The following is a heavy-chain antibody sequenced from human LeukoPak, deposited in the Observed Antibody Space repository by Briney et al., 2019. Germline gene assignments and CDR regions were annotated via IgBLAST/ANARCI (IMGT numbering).Heavy chain of an antibody. CDR1: GYTFTGYY. CDR2: INPNSGGT. D-gene: IGHD2-2*01. CDR3: ARGPGYCSSTSCYGTWFDP. Sequence: ASVKVSXKASGYTFTGYYMHWVRQAPGQGLEWMGWINPNSGGTNYAQKFQGRVTMTRDTSISTAYMELSRLRSDDTAVYYCARGPGYCSSTSCYGTWFDPWGQGTLVTVSS. J-gene: IGHJ5*02. V-gene: IGHV1-2*02.